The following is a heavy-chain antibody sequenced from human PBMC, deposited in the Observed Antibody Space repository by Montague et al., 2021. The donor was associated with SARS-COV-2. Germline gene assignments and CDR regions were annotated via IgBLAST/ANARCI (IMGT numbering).Heavy chain of an antibody. V-gene: IGHV4-4*07. CDR3: ARDRPSTLKTFYYYALDV. Sequence: SETLSLTCTVSGGSISGYYWSWIRQPAGKGLEWLGRVDTSGRTSYKPSLKSRVTISVNTSKDHFSLNLTSVTAADTAVYYCARDRPSTLKTFYYYALDVWGQGTTVTVSS. D-gene: IGHD2-8*01. CDR1: GGSISGYY. J-gene: IGHJ6*02. CDR2: VDTSGRT.